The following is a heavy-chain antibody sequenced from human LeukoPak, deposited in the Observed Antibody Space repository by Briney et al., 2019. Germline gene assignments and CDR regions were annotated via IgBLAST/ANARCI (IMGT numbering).Heavy chain of an antibody. CDR1: GFSFSNFG. J-gene: IGHJ3*02. V-gene: IGHV3-30*18. CDR2: ISFDGRDK. D-gene: IGHD3-22*01. Sequence: GGSLRLSCAASGFSFSNFGMHWVRQAPGKGLEWVAVISFDGRDKYLADSVKGRFTVSRDNSKKTLYVQMNSLRVEDTAVYYCAKDSSDSSACAPYDPFDIWGQGTLVTVSS. CDR3: AKDSSDSSACAPYDPFDI.